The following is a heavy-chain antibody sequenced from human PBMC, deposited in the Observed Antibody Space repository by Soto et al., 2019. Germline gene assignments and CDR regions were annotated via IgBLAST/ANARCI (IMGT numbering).Heavy chain of an antibody. CDR1: GYTFTSYG. CDR2: ISAYNGNT. CDR3: ARGHVLRFLEWLLYLDY. D-gene: IGHD3-3*01. J-gene: IGHJ4*02. V-gene: IGHV1-18*01. Sequence: ASVKVSCKASGYTFTSYGMSWVRQAPGQGLEWMGWISAYNGNTNYAQKLQGRVTMTTDTSTSTAYMELRSLRSDDTAVYYCARGHVLRFLEWLLYLDYWGQGTLVTVSS.